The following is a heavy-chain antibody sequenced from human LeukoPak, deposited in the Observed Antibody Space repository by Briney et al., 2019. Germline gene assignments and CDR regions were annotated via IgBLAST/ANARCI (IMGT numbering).Heavy chain of an antibody. J-gene: IGHJ3*02. D-gene: IGHD2-2*01. CDR2: IYYSGST. CDR3: ARVVPAAAFDAFDI. V-gene: IGHV4-59*01. CDR1: GGSISSSY. Sequence: SETLSLTCIVSGGSISSSYWSWLRQPPGKGLEWIGYIYYSGSTTYNPSLKSRVTISVDTSKNQFSLNLTSVTAADTAVYYCARVVPAAAFDAFDIWGQGTMVTVSS.